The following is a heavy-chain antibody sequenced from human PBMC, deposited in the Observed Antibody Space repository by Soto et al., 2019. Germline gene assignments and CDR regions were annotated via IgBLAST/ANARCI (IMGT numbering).Heavy chain of an antibody. CDR1: GDSITRSNFY. J-gene: IGHJ5*02. CDR3: ARHKTTMLTVGAAFDP. V-gene: IGHV4-39*02. Sequence: SETLSLTCTVSGDSITRSNFYWGWIRQPPGKGLEWLGSIFYSGSTFYNPALKSRVTFSVDTSQNHFSLKLSSVTAADTAVYYCARHKTTMLTVGAAFDPWGQGTRVTVSS. D-gene: IGHD5-18*01. CDR2: IFYSGST.